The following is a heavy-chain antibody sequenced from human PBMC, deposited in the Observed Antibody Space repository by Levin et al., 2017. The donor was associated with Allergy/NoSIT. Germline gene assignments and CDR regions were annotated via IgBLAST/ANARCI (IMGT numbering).Heavy chain of an antibody. D-gene: IGHD2-2*02. V-gene: IGHV3-49*03. CDR3: TREIVVVPAALR. CDR2: IRSKAYGGTT. CDR1: GFTFGDYA. J-gene: IGHJ4*02. Sequence: GESLKISCTASGFTFGDYAMSWFRQAPGKGLEWVGFIRSKAYGGTTEYAASVKGRFTISRDDSKSIAYLQMNSLKTEDTAVYYCTREIVVVPAALRWGQGTLVTVSS.